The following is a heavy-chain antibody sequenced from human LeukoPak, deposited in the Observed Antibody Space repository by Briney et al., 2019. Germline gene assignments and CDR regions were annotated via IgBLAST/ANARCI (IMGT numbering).Heavy chain of an antibody. CDR3: ARDRYGDPFDY. J-gene: IGHJ4*02. V-gene: IGHV4-61*01. D-gene: IGHD4-17*01. Sequence: SETLSLTCTVSGGSVSSGSFYWSWIRQPPGKGLEWIGCIYYSGSTNYNPSLKSRVTISIDTSKNQLSLKLSSVTAADTAVYYCARDRYGDPFDYWGQGTLVTVSS. CDR1: GGSVSSGSFY. CDR2: IYYSGST.